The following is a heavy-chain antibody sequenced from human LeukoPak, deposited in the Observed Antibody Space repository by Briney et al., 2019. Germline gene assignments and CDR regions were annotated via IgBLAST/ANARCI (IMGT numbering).Heavy chain of an antibody. CDR2: IYYSGST. V-gene: IGHV4-39*01. J-gene: IGHJ4*02. CDR1: GGSISSSSYY. D-gene: IGHD3-10*01. Sequence: PSETLSLTCTVSGGSISSSSYYWGWIRQPPGKGLEWIGSIYYSGSTYYNPSLKSRVTISVDTSKNQFSLRLSSVTASDTAVYYCARQYGSGSHYPPFDYWGQGTLVTVSS. CDR3: ARQYGSGSHYPPFDY.